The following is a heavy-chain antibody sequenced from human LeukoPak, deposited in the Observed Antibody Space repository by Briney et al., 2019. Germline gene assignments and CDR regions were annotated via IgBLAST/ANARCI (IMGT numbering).Heavy chain of an antibody. Sequence: SETLSLTCTVSGGSISSGTYYWSWIRQPAGRGLEWIGRISTSGSTNYNPSLKSRVTISVDTSKNQFSLKLSSVTAADTAVYYCARDTGFPDYWGQGTLVTVSS. CDR3: ARDTGFPDY. J-gene: IGHJ4*02. V-gene: IGHV4-61*02. D-gene: IGHD3-3*01. CDR1: GGSISSGTYY. CDR2: ISTSGST.